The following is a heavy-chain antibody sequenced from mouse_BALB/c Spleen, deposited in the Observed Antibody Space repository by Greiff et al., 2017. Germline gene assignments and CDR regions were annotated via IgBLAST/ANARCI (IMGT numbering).Heavy chain of an antibody. V-gene: IGHV5-9-4*01. CDR3: ARGAANWDAMDY. J-gene: IGHJ4*01. Sequence: EVKLMESGGGLVKPGGSLKLSCAASGFTFSSYAMSWVRQSPEKRLEWVAEISSGGSYTYYPDTVTGRFTISRDNAKNTLYLEMSSLRSEDTAMYYCARGAANWDAMDYWGQGTSVTVSS. D-gene: IGHD4-1*01. CDR2: ISSGGSYT. CDR1: GFTFSSYA.